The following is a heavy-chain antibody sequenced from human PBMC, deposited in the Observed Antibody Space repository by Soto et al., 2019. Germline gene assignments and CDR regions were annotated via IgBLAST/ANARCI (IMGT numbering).Heavy chain of an antibody. D-gene: IGHD3-3*01. CDR2: ISSGSSYI. CDR1: GFTFSSYN. J-gene: IGHJ6*02. CDR3: ARGVVNYDFWDAEKYHGMDV. V-gene: IGHV3-21*01. Sequence: PGGSLRLSCAASGFTFSSYNINWVRQAPGKGMEWVSSISSGSSYIYYADSVKGRFTISRDNAKNSLYLQMNSLRVDDTAVYFCARGVVNYDFWDAEKYHGMDVWGQGTTVTVSS.